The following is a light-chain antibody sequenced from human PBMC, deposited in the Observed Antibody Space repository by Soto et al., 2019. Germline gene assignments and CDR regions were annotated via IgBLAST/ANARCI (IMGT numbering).Light chain of an antibody. CDR1: SSDVGGYNY. CDR2: EVN. J-gene: IGLJ1*01. Sequence: QSVLTQPPCASGSPGQSVAISCTGTSSDVGGYNYVSWYQQHPGKAPKLMIYEVNKRPSGVPDRFSGSKSGNTASLTVSGLQAEDEADYYCSSYASSSNVFGTGTKVTV. CDR3: SSYASSSNV. V-gene: IGLV2-8*01.